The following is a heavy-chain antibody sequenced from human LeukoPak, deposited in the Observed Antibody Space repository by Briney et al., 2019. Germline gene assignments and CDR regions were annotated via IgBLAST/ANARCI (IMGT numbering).Heavy chain of an antibody. CDR1: GGFISNYY. CDR3: ATFYCSSTSCLDY. V-gene: IGHV4-59*01. D-gene: IGHD2-2*01. Sequence: SETLSLTCTVSGGFISNYYWSWIRQPPGKGLEWIGYIYYSGRTNYNPSVKSRVTISVDTSKNQFSLKLSSVTAADTAVYYCATFYCSSTSCLDYWGQGTLVTVSS. J-gene: IGHJ4*02. CDR2: IYYSGRT.